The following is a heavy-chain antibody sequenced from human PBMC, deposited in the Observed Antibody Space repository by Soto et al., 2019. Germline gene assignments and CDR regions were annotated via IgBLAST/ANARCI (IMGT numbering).Heavy chain of an antibody. V-gene: IGHV3-72*01. Sequence: PGGSLRLSCATSGFTFSDHFVDWVRQAPGKGLEWIGRSKDKFYSFASQYGASVQGSFTISSDDSANSVYLQIDGLKSEDTAVYYCSLIRVVMGYWGQGTLVTVSS. J-gene: IGHJ4*02. CDR1: GFTFSDHF. CDR3: SLIRVVMGY. CDR2: SKDKFYSFAS. D-gene: IGHD3-10*01.